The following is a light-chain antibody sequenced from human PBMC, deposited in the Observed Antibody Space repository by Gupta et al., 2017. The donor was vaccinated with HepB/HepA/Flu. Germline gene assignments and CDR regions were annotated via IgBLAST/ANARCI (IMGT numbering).Light chain of an antibody. CDR1: SSDVGDYKS. CDR2: NVS. Sequence: QSALTQPASVSGSPGQSITISCTATSSDVGDYKSVSWYQQHPGKAPKLWISNVSNRPSGVSNRFSGSKSGNTASLTISGLQAEDEADYYCSSFTYTMTLGVFGGGTKVTVL. V-gene: IGLV2-14*01. CDR3: SSFTYTMTLGV. J-gene: IGLJ2*01.